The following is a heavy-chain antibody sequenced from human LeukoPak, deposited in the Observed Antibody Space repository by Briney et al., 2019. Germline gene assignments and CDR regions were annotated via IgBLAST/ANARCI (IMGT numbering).Heavy chain of an antibody. CDR2: IWDDGSNE. D-gene: IGHD3-10*01. Sequence: GGSLRLSCAASGFTFSNYGMHWVRQAPGKGLEWVAVIWDDGSNEYYADSVKGRFTIFRDNRRNTLYLQMNSLRAEDTAVYYCARVREYNWFDPWGQGTLVIVSS. CDR3: ARVREYNWFDP. CDR1: GFTFSNYG. J-gene: IGHJ5*02. V-gene: IGHV3-33*01.